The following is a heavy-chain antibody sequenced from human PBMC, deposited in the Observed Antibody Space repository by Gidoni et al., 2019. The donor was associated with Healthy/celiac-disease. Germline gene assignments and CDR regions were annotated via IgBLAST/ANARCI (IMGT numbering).Heavy chain of an antibody. Sequence: EVQLVESGGGVVQPGGSLRLSCAASGFTFDDYAMHWVRQAPGKGREWVSLISGDGGSTYYADSVKGRFTIYRDNSKNSLYMQMNSLRTEDTALYYCAKDITVSGSPGFDYWGQGTLVTVSS. CDR3: AKDITVSGSPGFDY. V-gene: IGHV3-43*02. CDR2: ISGDGGST. CDR1: GFTFDDYA. J-gene: IGHJ4*02. D-gene: IGHD3-10*01.